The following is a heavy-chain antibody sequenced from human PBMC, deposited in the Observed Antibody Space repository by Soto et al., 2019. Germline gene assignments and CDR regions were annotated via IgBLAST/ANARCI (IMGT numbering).Heavy chain of an antibody. Sequence: GGSLRLSCSASGFTFSSYAMHWVRQAPGKGLKYVSAISSNGGSTYYADSVKGRFTISRDNSKNTLYLQMSSLRAEDTAVYYCVKPYTTAAGTPDAEYFQHWGQGTLVTVSS. CDR3: VKPYTTAAGTPDAEYFQH. V-gene: IGHV3-64D*08. CDR2: ISSNGGST. D-gene: IGHD6-13*01. J-gene: IGHJ1*01. CDR1: GFTFSSYA.